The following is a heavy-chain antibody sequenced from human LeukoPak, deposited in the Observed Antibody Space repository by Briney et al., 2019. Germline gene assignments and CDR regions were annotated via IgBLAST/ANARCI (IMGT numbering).Heavy chain of an antibody. CDR1: GYTFTGYY. J-gene: IGHJ5*02. CDR3: ARGLRGYGDYRLIWFDP. D-gene: IGHD4-17*01. Sequence: ASVKVSCKASGYTFTGYYMHWVRQAPGQGLEWMGWINPNSGGTNYAQKFQGRVTMTRDTSISTAYMELSRLRSDDTAVYYCARGLRGYGDYRLIWFDPWGQGTLVTVSS. V-gene: IGHV1-2*02. CDR2: INPNSGGT.